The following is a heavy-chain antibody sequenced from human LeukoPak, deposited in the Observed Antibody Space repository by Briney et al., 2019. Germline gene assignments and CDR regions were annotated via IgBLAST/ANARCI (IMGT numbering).Heavy chain of an antibody. CDR2: IYTSVST. D-gene: IGHD4-23*01. CDR3: ARVKRDYGGTNLFDP. CDR1: GGSISSYY. V-gene: IGHV4-4*07. Sequence: PSETLSLTCTVSGGSISSYYWSWIRQPAGKGLEWIGRIYTSVSTNYNPSLKSRVTMSVDTSKNQFSLKLSSVTAADTAVYYCARVKRDYGGTNLFDPWGQGTLVTVSS. J-gene: IGHJ5*02.